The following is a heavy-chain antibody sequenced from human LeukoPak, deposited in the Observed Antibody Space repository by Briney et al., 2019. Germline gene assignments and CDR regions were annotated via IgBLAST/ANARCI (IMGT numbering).Heavy chain of an antibody. CDR1: SYTFTRYG. V-gene: IGHV1-18*01. CDR3: ARSGRGTYYYFDL. Sequence: ASVKVSCKASSYTFTRYGISWVRQAPGQGLEWMGWISGSNGNTNYAQKFQGRVSMTADTSTSTAYMELRSLRSDATAVYYCARSGRGTYYYFDLWGQGTLVTVSS. CDR2: ISGSNGNT. J-gene: IGHJ4*02. D-gene: IGHD1-26*01.